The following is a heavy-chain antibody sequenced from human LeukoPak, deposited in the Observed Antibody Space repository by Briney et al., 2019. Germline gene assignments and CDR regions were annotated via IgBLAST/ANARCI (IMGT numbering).Heavy chain of an antibody. CDR3: ARRDPFMGDALDF. D-gene: IGHD3-10*01. J-gene: IGHJ3*01. CDR1: GYTFTSFW. CDR2: IYAGDSDT. Sequence: GESLKISCKGSGYTFTSFWIAWVRQTPGKGLEWMGIIYAGDSDTRYSPSFQGQVTISVDKSNSTPYLHWSSLTTSDTAMYFCARRDPFMGDALDFWGRGTMVTVAS. V-gene: IGHV5-51*01.